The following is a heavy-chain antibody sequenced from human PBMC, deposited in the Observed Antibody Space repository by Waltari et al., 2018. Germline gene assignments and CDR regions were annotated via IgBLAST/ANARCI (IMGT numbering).Heavy chain of an antibody. CDR2: TIPIFGSP. D-gene: IGHD3-16*01. J-gene: IGHJ3*02. CDR1: VGNFDRYA. CDR3: ARRKLGEAFDI. V-gene: IGHV1-69*12. Sequence: QVQLVQSGAEVKKPGSSVRVSCRAPVGNFDRYAITWVRQAPGQGLEWMGGTIPIFGSPMYAPKFQGRVSITADELTYTVYMELNSLRSDDTAIYYCARRKLGEAFDIWGQGTMVIVSS.